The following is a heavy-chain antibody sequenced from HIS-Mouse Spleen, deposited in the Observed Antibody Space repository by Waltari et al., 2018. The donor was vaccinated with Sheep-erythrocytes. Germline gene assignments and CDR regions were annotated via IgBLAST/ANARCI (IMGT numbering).Heavy chain of an antibody. Sequence: EVQLVESGGGLVQPGGSLRLSCAASGFTFSSYSMNWVRQAPGKGLEWVSYISSISSTIYYADSVKGRFTISRDNAKNSLYLQMNSLRAEDTAVYYCARTHYDSSGFAVYFQHWGQGTLVTVSS. CDR1: GFTFSSYS. CDR2: ISSISSTI. V-gene: IGHV3-48*01. J-gene: IGHJ1*01. CDR3: ARTHYDSSGFAVYFQH. D-gene: IGHD3-22*01.